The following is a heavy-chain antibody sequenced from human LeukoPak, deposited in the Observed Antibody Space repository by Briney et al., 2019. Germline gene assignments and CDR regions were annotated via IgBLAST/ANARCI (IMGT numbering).Heavy chain of an antibody. CDR1: GFTFSNAW. CDR2: IKSKSDGGTT. D-gene: IGHD2-2*01. V-gene: IGHV3-15*01. Sequence: PGGSLRLSCAASGFTFSNAWMSWVRQAPGKGLEWVGRIKSKSDGGTTDYAAPVKGRFTISRDDSKNTLYLQMNSLKTEDTAVHYCTTDIVVVPAAIEVGYFDYWGQGTLVTVSS. CDR3: TTDIVVVPAAIEVGYFDY. J-gene: IGHJ4*02.